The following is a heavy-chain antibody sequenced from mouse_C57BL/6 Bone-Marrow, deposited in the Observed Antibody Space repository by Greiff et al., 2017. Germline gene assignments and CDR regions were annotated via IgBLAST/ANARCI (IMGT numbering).Heavy chain of an antibody. Sequence: EVKLMESGGDLVKPGGSLKLSCAASGFTFSSYGMSWVRQTPDKRLEWVATISSGGSYTYYPDSVKGRFTISRDNAKNTLYLQMSSLKSEDTAMYYCARQGYYGAMVYWGQGTSVTVSS. CDR2: ISSGGSYT. CDR3: ARQGYYGAMVY. J-gene: IGHJ4*01. D-gene: IGHD1-1*01. V-gene: IGHV5-6*01. CDR1: GFTFSSYG.